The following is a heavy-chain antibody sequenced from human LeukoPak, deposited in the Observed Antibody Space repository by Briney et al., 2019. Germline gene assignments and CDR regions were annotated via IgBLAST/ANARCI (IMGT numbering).Heavy chain of an antibody. D-gene: IGHD6-6*01. CDR2: INPSGGST. CDR3: ARDNARLVDAFDI. J-gene: IGHJ3*02. CDR1: GYTFTSYY. V-gene: IGHV1-46*01. Sequence: ASVKVSCKASGYTFTSYYMHWVRQAPGQGLEWMGIINPSGGSTSYAQKFQGRVTMTRDTSTSTVYMELSSLRSEDTAGYYCARDNARLVDAFDIWGQGTMVTVSS.